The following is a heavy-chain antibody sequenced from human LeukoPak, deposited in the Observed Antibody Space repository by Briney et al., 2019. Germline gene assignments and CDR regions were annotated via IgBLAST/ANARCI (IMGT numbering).Heavy chain of an antibody. D-gene: IGHD3-10*01. V-gene: IGHV3-30*18. Sequence: GRSLRLSCAAPGFTFSSYGMHWVRQAPGKGLEWVAVISYDGSNKYYADSVKGRFTISRDNSKNTLYLQMNSLRAEDTAVYYCAKVPNYYGSGSYTEYYFDYWGQGTLVTVSS. CDR2: ISYDGSNK. CDR1: GFTFSSYG. J-gene: IGHJ4*02. CDR3: AKVPNYYGSGSYTEYYFDY.